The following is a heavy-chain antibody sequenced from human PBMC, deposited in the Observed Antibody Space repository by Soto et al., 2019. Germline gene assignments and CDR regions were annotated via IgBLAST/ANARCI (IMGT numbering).Heavy chain of an antibody. V-gene: IGHV4-30-4*08. J-gene: IGHJ4*02. CDR3: ARVGGFGATTIDY. Sequence: PSETLSLTCTVSGGSISSSSYYWGWIRQPPGKGLEWIGYIYYSGSTYYNPSLKSRVTISVDTSKNQFSLKLSSVTAADTAVYYCARVGGFGATTIDYWGQGTLVTVSS. CDR2: IYYSGST. D-gene: IGHD3-10*01. CDR1: GGSISSSSYY.